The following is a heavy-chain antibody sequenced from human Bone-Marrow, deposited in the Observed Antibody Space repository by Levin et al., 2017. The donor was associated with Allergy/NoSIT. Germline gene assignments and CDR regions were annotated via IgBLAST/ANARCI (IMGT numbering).Heavy chain of an antibody. CDR2: ISSSAEST. V-gene: IGHV3-23*01. J-gene: IGHJ4*02. Sequence: GGSLRLSCAASGFTFANYAMNWVRQAPGKGLEWVSTISSSAESTHYADSVKGRFTISRDNSKNTVYLQINRLRAEDSAVYYCAKGSAVILSYFDYWGQGTLVTVSS. CDR1: GFTFANYA. CDR3: AKGSAVILSYFDY.